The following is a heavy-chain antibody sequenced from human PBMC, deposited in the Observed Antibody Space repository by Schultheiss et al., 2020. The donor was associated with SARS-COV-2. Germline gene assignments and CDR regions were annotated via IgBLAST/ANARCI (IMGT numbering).Heavy chain of an antibody. Sequence: GGSLRLSCSASGFTFSDYAMHWVRQAPGKGLEWVAVIWYDGSNKYYADSVKGRFTISRDNAKNLLYLQMNSLRAEDTAVYYCARDIKDTTYYLFDYWGQGTLVTVSS. CDR2: IWYDGSNK. CDR3: ARDIKDTTYYLFDY. J-gene: IGHJ4*02. V-gene: IGHV3-33*08. CDR1: GFTFSDYA. D-gene: IGHD2/OR15-2a*01.